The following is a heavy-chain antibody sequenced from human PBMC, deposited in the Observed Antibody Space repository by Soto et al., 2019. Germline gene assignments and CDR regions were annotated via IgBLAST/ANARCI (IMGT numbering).Heavy chain of an antibody. V-gene: IGHV5-51*01. CDR3: ARQGADYYDCSGYYYADYYYGMDV. Sequence: GEPLKISCKGSRYSFTSYCTSWPRQMPRKNLEWKGNIYPGDSDTRYSPSFQGQVTISADKSISTAYLQWSSLKASDTAMYYCARQGADYYDCSGYYYADYYYGMDVWGQGTTVTVSS. CDR2: IYPGDSDT. CDR1: RYSFTSYC. J-gene: IGHJ6*02. D-gene: IGHD3-22*01.